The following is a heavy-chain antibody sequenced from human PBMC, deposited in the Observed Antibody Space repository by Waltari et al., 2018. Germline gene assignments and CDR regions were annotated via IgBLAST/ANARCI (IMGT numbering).Heavy chain of an antibody. CDR3: ARDRGRGLYLDS. Sequence: QLQLQQSGPGLVKPSESLSLTCAAPGDSMNRNNWWNWVRQPPGKGLEWIGQIHGSGRTNYNPSLESRVTVSIDTSNNQFSLKVSYATAADTAVYYCARDRGRGLYLDSWGQGTLVTVSP. V-gene: IGHV4-4*02. J-gene: IGHJ4*02. CDR2: IHGSGRT. D-gene: IGHD2-15*01. CDR1: GDSMNRNNW.